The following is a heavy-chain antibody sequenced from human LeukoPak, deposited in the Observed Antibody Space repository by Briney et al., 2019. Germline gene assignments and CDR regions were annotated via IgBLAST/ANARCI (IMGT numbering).Heavy chain of an antibody. Sequence: QAGGSLRLSCAASGFTFSSYGMHWVRQAPGKGLEWVAVISYDGSNKYYADSVKGRFTISRDNSKNTLYLQMNSLRAEDTAVYYCARLYPGPPSTYYYDSSGLANYYFDYWGQGTLVTVSS. CDR1: GFTFSSYG. CDR3: ARLYPGPPSTYYYDSSGLANYYFDY. D-gene: IGHD3-22*01. CDR2: ISYDGSNK. J-gene: IGHJ4*02. V-gene: IGHV3-30*03.